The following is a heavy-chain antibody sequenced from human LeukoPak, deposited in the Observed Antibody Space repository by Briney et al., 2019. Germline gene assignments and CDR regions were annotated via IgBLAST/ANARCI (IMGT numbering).Heavy chain of an antibody. J-gene: IGHJ4*02. CDR3: ARGGSYAQPFDY. D-gene: IGHD1-26*01. CDR1: GGTFSSYA. CDR2: IIPIFGTA. V-gene: IGHV1-69*05. Sequence: SVKVSCKASGGTFSSYAISWVRQAPGQGLEWMGGIIPIFGTANYAQKFQGRVTITTDESTSTAYMELSSLRSEDTAVYYCARGGSYAQPFDYWGQGTLVTVSS.